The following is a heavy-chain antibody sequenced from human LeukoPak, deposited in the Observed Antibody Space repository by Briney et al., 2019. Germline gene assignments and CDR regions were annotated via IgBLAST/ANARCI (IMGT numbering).Heavy chain of an antibody. Sequence: SETLSLTCNVSGDYITTTNYYWAWIRQPPGKGLEWIASVFYSGTTYYNPSLKSRVVISMDTSRKQISLRLSSVTATDTTIYYCARRSRLYKHETTGYHDSWGQGTLVTVSS. D-gene: IGHD3-9*01. J-gene: IGHJ4*02. CDR2: VFYSGTT. V-gene: IGHV4-39*01. CDR3: ARRSRLYKHETTGYHDS. CDR1: GDYITTTNYY.